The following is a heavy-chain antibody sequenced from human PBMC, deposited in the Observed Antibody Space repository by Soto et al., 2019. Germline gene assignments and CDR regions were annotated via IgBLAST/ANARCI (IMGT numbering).Heavy chain of an antibody. CDR1: GYTLTELS. V-gene: IGHV1-24*01. CDR2: FDPEDGET. Sequence: ASVKVSCKVSGYTLTELSMHWVRQAPGKGLEWMGGFDPEDGETIYAQKFQGRVTMTEDTSTDTAYMELSSLRSEDTAVYYCATVNTVGPPPSKFIVLINHEPDYYDGMDGWDQGTTVTVSS. J-gene: IGHJ6*02. CDR3: ATVNTVGPPPSKFIVLINHEPDYYDGMDG. D-gene: IGHD2-8*01.